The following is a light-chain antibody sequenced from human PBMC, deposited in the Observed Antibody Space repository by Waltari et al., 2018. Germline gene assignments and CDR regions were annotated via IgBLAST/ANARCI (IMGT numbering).Light chain of an antibody. V-gene: IGKV3-15*01. CDR2: GAS. CDR3: QQYNNWWT. CDR1: QSVSSS. Sequence: IVMTQSPATLSVSPGERATLSCRASQSVSSSLAWYQQQHGQAPRLLVDGASTRATGIPARFSGSGSGTEFTLTISSLQSEDFAVYYCQQYNNWWTFGQGTKVEIK. J-gene: IGKJ1*01.